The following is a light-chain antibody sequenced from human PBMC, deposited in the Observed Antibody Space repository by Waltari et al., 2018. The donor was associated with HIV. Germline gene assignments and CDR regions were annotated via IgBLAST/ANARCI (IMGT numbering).Light chain of an antibody. CDR2: ADS. CDR3: QVWDSDTDGVI. V-gene: IGLV3-21*02. CDR1: NLGRHS. Sequence: SYVLTQPPSLAVTPGQTATISCGGENLGRHSVHWYRQKPGQGPLLVVYADSERPSGIPERISGVNSGNTASLTISRVEAGDEADYFCQVWDSDTDGVIFGGGTKLTVL. J-gene: IGLJ2*01.